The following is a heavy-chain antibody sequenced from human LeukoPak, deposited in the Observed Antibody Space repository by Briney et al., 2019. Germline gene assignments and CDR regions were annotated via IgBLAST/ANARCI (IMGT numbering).Heavy chain of an antibody. Sequence: SETLSLTCTVSGGSVSSGYYYWSWIRQPPGKGLEWIGYIYYSGSTNYNPSLKSRVTISVDTSKNQFSLKLSSVTAADTAVYYCATEAIGRVGWFDPWGQGTLVTVSS. CDR2: IYYSGST. CDR1: GGSVSSGYYY. CDR3: ATEAIGRVGWFDP. D-gene: IGHD3/OR15-3a*01. V-gene: IGHV4-61*01. J-gene: IGHJ5*02.